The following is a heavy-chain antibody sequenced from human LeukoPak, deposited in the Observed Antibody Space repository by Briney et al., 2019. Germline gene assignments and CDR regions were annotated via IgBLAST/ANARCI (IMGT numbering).Heavy chain of an antibody. D-gene: IGHD3-10*01. CDR1: GFTFSNAW. J-gene: IGHJ4*02. CDR3: TTDGRRFREAIGHDY. Sequence: GGSLRLSCAASGFTFSNAWMSWVRQAPGKGLEWVGRIKSKTDGGTTDYAAPVKGRFTISRDDSKNTLYLQMNSLKTEDTAVYYCTTDGRRFREAIGHDYWGQGTLVTVSS. CDR2: IKSKTDGGTT. V-gene: IGHV3-15*01.